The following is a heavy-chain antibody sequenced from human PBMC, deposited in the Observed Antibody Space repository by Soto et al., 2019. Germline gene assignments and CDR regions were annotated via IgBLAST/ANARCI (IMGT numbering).Heavy chain of an antibody. D-gene: IGHD3-3*01. V-gene: IGHV1-18*01. J-gene: IGHJ6*02. CDR1: GHTLSRYS. Sequence: GAPVKVSCKASGHTLSRYSISWGRQAPGQGLEWMGWISAYNGNTNYAQKLQGRVTMTTDTSMSTAYMELRSLRSDDTAVYYCARSGDFWSGYSYDMDVWGQGTTVTVSS. CDR2: ISAYNGNT. CDR3: ARSGDFWSGYSYDMDV.